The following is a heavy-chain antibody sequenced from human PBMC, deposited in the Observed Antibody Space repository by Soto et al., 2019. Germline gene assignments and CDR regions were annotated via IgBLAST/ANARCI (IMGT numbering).Heavy chain of an antibody. J-gene: IGHJ4*02. Sequence: QVQLVQSGAEVKKPGSSVKVSCKASGGTFSSYAISWVRQAHGQGLEWMGGIIPIFGTANYAQKFQGRVTITADESTSTAYMELSSLRSEDTAVYYCARCGGGSGYFDQRAFDYWGQGTLVTVSS. CDR3: ARCGGGSGYFDQRAFDY. V-gene: IGHV1-69*01. D-gene: IGHD3-9*01. CDR1: GGTFSSYA. CDR2: IIPIFGTA.